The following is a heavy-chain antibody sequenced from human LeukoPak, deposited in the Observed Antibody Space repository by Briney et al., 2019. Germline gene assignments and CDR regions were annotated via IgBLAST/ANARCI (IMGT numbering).Heavy chain of an antibody. CDR3: AINGGGDSGYGNFDY. V-gene: IGHV3-9*01. D-gene: IGHD5-12*01. CDR2: INWNSDSI. CDR1: GFPFYYYA. J-gene: IGHJ4*02. Sequence: GRSLKLSFAVSGFPFYYYAMHWVRPVPGKGLGWVSGINWNSDSIGYADSVKGRFNTSRDNAKNSLYLQMNSLRAEDTAFYYCAINGGGDSGYGNFDYWGQGTLVTVSS.